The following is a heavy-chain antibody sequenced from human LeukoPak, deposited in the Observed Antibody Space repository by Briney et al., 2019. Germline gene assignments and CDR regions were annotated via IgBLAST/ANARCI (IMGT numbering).Heavy chain of an antibody. CDR2: ISGSGGST. V-gene: IGHV3-23*01. J-gene: IGHJ4*02. Sequence: PGGSLRLSCAASGFTFSSYAKSWVRQAPGKGLEWVSAISGSGGSTYYADSVKGRFTISRDNSKNTLYLQMNSLRAEDTAVYYCAKDRFGELLYDYWGQGTLVTVSS. D-gene: IGHD3-10*01. CDR3: AKDRFGELLYDY. CDR1: GFTFSSYA.